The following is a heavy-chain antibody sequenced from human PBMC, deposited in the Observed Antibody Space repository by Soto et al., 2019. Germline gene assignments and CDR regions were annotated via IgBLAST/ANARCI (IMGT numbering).Heavy chain of an antibody. J-gene: IGHJ4*02. CDR2: ISGSGGST. V-gene: IGHV3-23*01. CDR1: GFTFSSYA. D-gene: IGHD3-3*01. Sequence: LRLSCAASGFTFSSYAMSWVRQAPGKGLEWVSAISGSGGSTYYADSVKGRFTISRDNSKNTLYLQMNSLRAEDTAVYYCAKEGAFVLRFLEWSLSSYYFDYWGQGTLVTVSS. CDR3: AKEGAFVLRFLEWSLSSYYFDY.